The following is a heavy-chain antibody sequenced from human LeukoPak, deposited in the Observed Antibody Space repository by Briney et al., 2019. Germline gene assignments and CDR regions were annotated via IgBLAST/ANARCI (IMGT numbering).Heavy chain of an antibody. V-gene: IGHV7-4-1*02. CDR3: ARDDGVITEAFDI. Sequence: ASVKVSCKASGYTFTRYSMNWVRQAPGQGLEWMGWINTNTGNPTYAQGFTGRFVFSLDTSVSTAYLQINSLEAEDSALYYCARDDGVITEAFDIWGQGTMVTVSS. CDR2: INTNTGNP. J-gene: IGHJ3*02. D-gene: IGHD3-10*01. CDR1: GYTFTRYS.